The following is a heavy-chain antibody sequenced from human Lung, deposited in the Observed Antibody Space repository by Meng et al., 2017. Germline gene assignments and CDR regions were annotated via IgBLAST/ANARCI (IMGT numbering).Heavy chain of an antibody. CDR1: GGSISSVTYY. V-gene: IGHV4-31*03. Sequence: QVQLQESGPGLVKPSQTLSLTCTVSGGSISSVTYYWGWIRQLPGKGLEWIAYIHYSGRTYYSPSLKSRVTISVDTSKNQLSLKMSSMTAADTAVYYCARYVFDSSSLYSNWFDPWGQGTLVTVSS. D-gene: IGHD3-22*01. CDR3: ARYVFDSSSLYSNWFDP. J-gene: IGHJ5*02. CDR2: IHYSGRT.